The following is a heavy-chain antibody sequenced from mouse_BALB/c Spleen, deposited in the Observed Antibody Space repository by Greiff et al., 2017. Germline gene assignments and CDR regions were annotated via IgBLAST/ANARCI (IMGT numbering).Heavy chain of an antibody. J-gene: IGHJ3*01. CDR1: GFTFSSYA. Sequence: EVKLVESGGGLVKPGGSLKLSCAASGFTFSSYAMSWVRQTPEKRLEWVATISSGGSTYYPDSVKGRFTISRDNARNILYLQMSSLRSEDTAMYYCARGYYYGSSYSWFAYWGQGTLVTVSA. D-gene: IGHD1-1*01. V-gene: IGHV5-6-5*01. CDR3: ARGYYYGSSYSWFAY. CDR2: ISSGGST.